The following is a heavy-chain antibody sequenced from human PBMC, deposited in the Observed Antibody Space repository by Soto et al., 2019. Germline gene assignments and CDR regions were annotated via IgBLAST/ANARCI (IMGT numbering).Heavy chain of an antibody. CDR1: GGAFNGYY. V-gene: IGHV4-34*01. CDR2: INHSGTV. Sequence: QVHLQQWGAVLLKPSETLSLTCAVNGGAFNGYYWTWIRQSPGKGLQWIWEINHSGTVDYNPSLKSRVTFSIDTSKKQFSLTLTSVTAADTAVYYCARAGAALVRGSIGGFDYWGQGTLVTVSS. CDR3: ARAGAALVRGSIGGFDY. J-gene: IGHJ4*02. D-gene: IGHD3-10*01.